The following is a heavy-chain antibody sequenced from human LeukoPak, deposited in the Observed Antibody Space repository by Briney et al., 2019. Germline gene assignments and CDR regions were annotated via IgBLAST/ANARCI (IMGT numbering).Heavy chain of an antibody. V-gene: IGHV1-2*02. CDR2: INPNSGGT. CDR1: GYTFTGYY. CDR3: ARDLSASAAIVVVPAAIGWFDP. D-gene: IGHD2-2*02. J-gene: IGHJ5*02. Sequence: GASVKVSCKASGYTFTGYYMHWVRQAPGQGLEWMGWINPNSGGTNYAQKFQGRVTMTRDTSISTAYMELSRLRSDDTAVYYCARDLSASAAIVVVPAAIGWFDPWGQGTLVTLSS.